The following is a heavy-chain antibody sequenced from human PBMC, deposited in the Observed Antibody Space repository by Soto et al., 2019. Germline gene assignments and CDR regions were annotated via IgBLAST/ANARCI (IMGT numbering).Heavy chain of an antibody. D-gene: IGHD3-10*01. J-gene: IGHJ6*02. CDR2: IWYDGSNK. V-gene: IGHV3-33*01. CDR1: GFTFSSYG. Sequence: QVQLVESGGGVVQPGRSLSLSCAASGFTFSSYGIRWVRQAPGKGLEWVAVIWYDGSNKYYADSVKGRFTISRDNSKNTLYLQMNSLRAEDTAVYYCAREVLVRGIKYHRMDVWGQGTTVTVSS. CDR3: AREVLVRGIKYHRMDV.